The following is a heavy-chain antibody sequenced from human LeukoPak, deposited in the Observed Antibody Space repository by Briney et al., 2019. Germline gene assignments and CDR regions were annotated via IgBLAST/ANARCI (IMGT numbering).Heavy chain of an antibody. CDR3: ARDPGGWFDP. Sequence: SETLSLTCTVSGGPISRYYWSWIRQPPGKGLEWIAYIYYSGSTNYNPSLKSRVTISVDTSKNQFSLRLSSVTAADTAVYYCARDPGGWFDPWGQGTLVTVSS. CDR1: GGPISRYY. CDR2: IYYSGST. V-gene: IGHV4-59*01. D-gene: IGHD4-23*01. J-gene: IGHJ5*02.